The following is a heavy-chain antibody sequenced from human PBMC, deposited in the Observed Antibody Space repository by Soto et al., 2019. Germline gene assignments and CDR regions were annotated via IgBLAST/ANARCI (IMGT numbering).Heavy chain of an antibody. CDR2: IDYSGST. CDR1: GGSISSGDYY. D-gene: IGHD6-13*01. Sequence: QVQLQESGPGLVKPSQTLSLTCTVSGGSISSGDYYWSWIRQPPGKGLEWIGYIDYSGSTSYNPALKSRVTISVDTSKNHFALKLSSVTAADTAVYYCARERPDGSRLDPWCQGTLVTVSS. V-gene: IGHV4-30-4*01. J-gene: IGHJ5*02. CDR3: ARERPDGSRLDP.